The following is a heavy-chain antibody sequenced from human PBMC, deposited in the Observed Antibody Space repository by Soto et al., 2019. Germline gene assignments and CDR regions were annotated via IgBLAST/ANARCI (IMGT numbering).Heavy chain of an antibody. CDR3: AKEGDCSSINCYAWWFGP. Sequence: GGSLRLSCASSGFPFSSYAMIWVRQAPGKGLEWVSTISGGGGSTYYADSVKGRFTISRDNSKNTLYLHMNSLRAEDTAVYYCAKEGDCSSINCYAWWFGPWGQGTLVTVSS. D-gene: IGHD2-2*01. CDR1: GFPFSSYA. V-gene: IGHV3-23*01. J-gene: IGHJ5*02. CDR2: ISGGGGST.